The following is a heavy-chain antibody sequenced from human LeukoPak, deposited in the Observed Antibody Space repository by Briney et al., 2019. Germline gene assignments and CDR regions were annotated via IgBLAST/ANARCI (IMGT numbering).Heavy chain of an antibody. Sequence: ASVKVSCKVSGYTLTELSMHWVRQAPGKGLEWMGGFDPEDGETIYAQKFQGRVTMTEDTSTDTAYVELSSLRSEDTAVYYCATVGGYSSSWYSDYWGQGTLVTVSS. J-gene: IGHJ4*02. V-gene: IGHV1-24*01. CDR2: FDPEDGET. CDR3: ATVGGYSSSWYSDY. CDR1: GYTLTELS. D-gene: IGHD6-13*01.